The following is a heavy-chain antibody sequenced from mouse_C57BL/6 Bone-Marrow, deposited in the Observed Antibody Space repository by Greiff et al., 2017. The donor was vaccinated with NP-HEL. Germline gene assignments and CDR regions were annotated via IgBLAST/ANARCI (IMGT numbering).Heavy chain of an antibody. V-gene: IGHV1-42*01. J-gene: IGHJ3*01. D-gene: IGHD4-1*01. CDR3: AQLTGTSWFAY. CDR1: GYSFTGYY. Sequence: VQLQQSGPELVKPGASVKISCKASGYSFTGYYMNWVKQSPEKSLEWIGEINPSTGGTTYNQKFKAKATLTVDKSSSTAYMQLKSLTSEDSAVYYCAQLTGTSWFAYWGQGTLVTVSA. CDR2: INPSTGGT.